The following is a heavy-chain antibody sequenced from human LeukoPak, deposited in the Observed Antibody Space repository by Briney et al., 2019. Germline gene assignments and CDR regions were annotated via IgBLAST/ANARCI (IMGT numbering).Heavy chain of an antibody. J-gene: IGHJ5*02. Sequence: GSLRLSCAASGFTFSNYAMNWIRQPPGKGLEWIGEINHSGSTNYNPSLKSRVTISVDSSKNQFSLKLSSVTAADTAVYYCARARGVVPAAMSGWFDPWGQGTLVTVSS. CDR2: INHSGST. CDR3: ARARGVVPAAMSGWFDP. D-gene: IGHD2-2*01. CDR1: GFTFSNYA. V-gene: IGHV4-34*01.